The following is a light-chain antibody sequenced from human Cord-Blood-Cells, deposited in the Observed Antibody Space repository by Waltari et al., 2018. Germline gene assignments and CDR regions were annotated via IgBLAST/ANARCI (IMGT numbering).Light chain of an antibody. CDR1: SSDVGGYNY. Sequence: QSALTQPRSVSGSPGQSVTISCTGTSSDVGGYNYVPWYQQHPGKAPKLMIYDVSKRPSRVPDRFSDSKSGNTASLTISGLQAEDEADYYCCSYAGSYTYVFGTGTKVTVL. CDR2: DVS. V-gene: IGLV2-11*01. CDR3: CSYAGSYTYV. J-gene: IGLJ1*01.